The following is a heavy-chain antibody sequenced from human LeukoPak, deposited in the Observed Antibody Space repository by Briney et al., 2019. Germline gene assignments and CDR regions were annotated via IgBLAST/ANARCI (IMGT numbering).Heavy chain of an antibody. D-gene: IGHD4-17*01. CDR1: GFTFSGSA. CDR3: TRRQGATVTKSGAFDI. J-gene: IGHJ3*02. Sequence: PGGSLRLSCAASGFTFSGSAMHWVRQASGKGLEWVGRIRSKANSYATAYAASVKGRFTISRDDSKNTAYLQMNSLKTEDTAVYYCTRRQGATVTKSGAFDIWGQGTMVTVSS. CDR2: IRSKANSYAT. V-gene: IGHV3-73*01.